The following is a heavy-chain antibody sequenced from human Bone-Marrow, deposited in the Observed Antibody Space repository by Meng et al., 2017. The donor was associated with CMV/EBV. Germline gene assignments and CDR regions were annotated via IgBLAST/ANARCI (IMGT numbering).Heavy chain of an antibody. J-gene: IGHJ4*02. V-gene: IGHV3-30-3*01. CDR2: MSYDGSNK. Sequence: GESLKISCAASGFTFSTYAMHWVRQAPGRGLEWVAVMSYDGSNKYYADSVKGRFTISRDNSKNTLYLQMNSLRVEDTAVYYCAKDGDADWGFDYWGQGTLVTVSS. CDR3: AKDGDADWGFDY. CDR1: GFTFSTYA. D-gene: IGHD2-21*02.